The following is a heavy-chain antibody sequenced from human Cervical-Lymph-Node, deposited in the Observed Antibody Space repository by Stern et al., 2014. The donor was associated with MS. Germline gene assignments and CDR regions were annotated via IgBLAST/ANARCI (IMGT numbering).Heavy chain of an antibody. CDR1: GYSFTTYW. V-gene: IGHV5-51*01. Sequence: EVQLVESGAEVKKPGESLKISCTGSGYSFTTYWIGWVRQMPGKGLECMGIIYPGSSDSRYSPSFQGQVTISADKSIPTAYLQWSSLKASDTAMYYCARFHSGSYPDYWGLGTLVTVSS. CDR2: IYPGSSDS. CDR3: ARFHSGSYPDY. D-gene: IGHD1-26*01. J-gene: IGHJ4*02.